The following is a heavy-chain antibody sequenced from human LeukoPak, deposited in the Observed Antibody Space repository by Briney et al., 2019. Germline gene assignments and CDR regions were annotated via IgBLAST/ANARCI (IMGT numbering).Heavy chain of an antibody. V-gene: IGHV4-39*07. J-gene: IGHJ4*02. D-gene: IGHD5-12*01. CDR3: AREGVATGTIDY. CDR2: IYYSGST. Sequence: ESSETLSLTCTVSGGSISSSSYYWGWIRQPPGKGLEWIGSIYYSGSTYYNPSLKSRVTISVDTSKNQFSLKLSSVTAADTAVYYCAREGVATGTIDYWGQGTLVTVSS. CDR1: GGSISSSSYY.